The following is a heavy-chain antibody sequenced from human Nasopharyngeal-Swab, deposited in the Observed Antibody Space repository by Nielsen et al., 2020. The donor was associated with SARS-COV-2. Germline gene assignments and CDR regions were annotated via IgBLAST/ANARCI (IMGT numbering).Heavy chain of an antibody. J-gene: IGHJ4*02. V-gene: IGHV3-30-3*01. CDR3: ARAQKGDNPPYFDY. CDR2: ISYDGSNK. Sequence: GESLKISCSASGFTFSSYAMHWVRPAPGKGLEWVAVISYDGSNKYYADSVKGRFTISRDNSKNTLYLQMNSLRAEDTAVYYCARAQKGDNPPYFDYWGQGTLVTVSS. D-gene: IGHD1-1*01. CDR1: GFTFSSYA.